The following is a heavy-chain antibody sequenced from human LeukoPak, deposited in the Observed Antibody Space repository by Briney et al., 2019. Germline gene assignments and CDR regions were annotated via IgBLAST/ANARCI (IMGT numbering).Heavy chain of an antibody. CDR3: AKDVTMTPYYFDY. Sequence: PGGSLRLSCAASGFTVSGTYMSWVRQVPGKGLEWVSIIYAAGSTYYADSVEGRFTISRDGSKNTLYLQMNSLRTEDTAVYYCAKDVTMTPYYFDYWGQGTLVTVSS. V-gene: IGHV3-66*01. CDR1: GFTVSGTY. J-gene: IGHJ4*02. CDR2: IYAAGST. D-gene: IGHD3-3*01.